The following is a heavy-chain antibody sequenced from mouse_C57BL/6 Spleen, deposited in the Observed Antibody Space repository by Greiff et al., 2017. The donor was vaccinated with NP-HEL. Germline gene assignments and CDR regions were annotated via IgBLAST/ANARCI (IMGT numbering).Heavy chain of an antibody. J-gene: IGHJ3*01. D-gene: IGHD2-5*01. CDR2: IYPGSGST. V-gene: IGHV1-55*01. Sequence: VQLQQPGAELVKPGASVKMSCKASGFTFTSYWITWVKQRPGQGLEWIGEIYPGSGSTNYYEKFKSKATLTVDTTCSTSYMKLSRLTSEDSTVYYCARVDSNHEAWFADWGQGTLVTVSA. CDR3: ARVDSNHEAWFAD. CDR1: GFTFTSYW.